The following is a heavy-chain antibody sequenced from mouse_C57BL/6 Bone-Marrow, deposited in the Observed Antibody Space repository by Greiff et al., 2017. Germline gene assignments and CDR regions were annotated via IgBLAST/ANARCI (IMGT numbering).Heavy chain of an antibody. V-gene: IGHV5-6*01. CDR1: GFTFSSYG. CDR2: ISSGGSYT. CDR3: ARRGFPDY. J-gene: IGHJ2*01. Sequence: EVQLRESGGDLVKPGGSLKLSCAASGFTFSSYGMSWVRQTPDKRLEWVATISSGGSYTYSPDSVKGRFTISRDNAKNTLYLQMSSLKSEDTAMYYCARRGFPDYWGQGTTLTVSS.